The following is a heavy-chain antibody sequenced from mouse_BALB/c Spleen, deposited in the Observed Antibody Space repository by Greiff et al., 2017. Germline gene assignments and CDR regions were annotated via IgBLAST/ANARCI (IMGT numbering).Heavy chain of an antibody. V-gene: IGHV14-3*02. J-gene: IGHJ3*01. D-gene: IGHD5-5*01. CDR1: GFTFTDSY. CDR3: AGDYQDWFAY. CDR2: IDPANGNT. Sequence: VQLQQSGAELVKPGASVTLSCTASGFTFTDSYMHWVKQRPEQGLEWIGSIDPANGNTKYDPKFQGKATMTADTSSNTAYLQLSSLTSEDTAVYYCAGDYQDWFAYWGQGTTVTVSA.